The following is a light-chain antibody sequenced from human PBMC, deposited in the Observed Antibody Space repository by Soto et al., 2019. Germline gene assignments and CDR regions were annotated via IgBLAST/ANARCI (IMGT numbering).Light chain of an antibody. J-gene: IGLJ1*01. CDR1: NSNIGSNT. CDR2: SDD. CDR3: AAWDDSLSGYV. V-gene: IGLV1-44*01. Sequence: QSVLTQPPSASGTPGQRVTTSCSGSNSNIGSNTVNWYQQLPGTAPQLLIYSDDQWPSGVPDRFSGSKSGTSASLAISGLQAEDEADYYCAAWDDSLSGYVFGTGTEVPVL.